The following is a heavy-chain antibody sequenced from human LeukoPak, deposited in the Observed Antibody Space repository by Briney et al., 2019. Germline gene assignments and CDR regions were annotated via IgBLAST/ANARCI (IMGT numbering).Heavy chain of an antibody. J-gene: IGHJ6*03. V-gene: IGHV3-21*01. CDR3: ARNYGSGSFYYYYYMDV. Sequence: GGSLRLSCAASGYTFSSYSMNWVRQAPGKGLEWVSFISSSSSYIYYADSMKGRFTISRDNAKNSLYLQMNSLRAEDTAVYYCARNYGSGSFYYYYYMDVWGKGTTVTISS. D-gene: IGHD3-10*01. CDR1: GYTFSSYS. CDR2: ISSSSSYI.